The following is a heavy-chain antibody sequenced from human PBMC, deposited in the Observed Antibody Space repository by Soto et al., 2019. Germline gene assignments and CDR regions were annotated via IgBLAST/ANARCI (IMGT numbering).Heavy chain of an antibody. J-gene: IGHJ6*02. V-gene: IGHV4-59*01. Sequence: SETLSLTCTVSGGSISSYYWSWIRQPPGKGLEWIGYIYYSGSTNYNPSLKSRVTISVDTSKNQFSLKLSSVTAADTAVYYCARDQAMVRGVPWWSYAYGMDVSGPGTTVTVFS. CDR1: GGSISSYY. D-gene: IGHD3-10*01. CDR3: ARDQAMVRGVPWWSYAYGMDV. CDR2: IYYSGST.